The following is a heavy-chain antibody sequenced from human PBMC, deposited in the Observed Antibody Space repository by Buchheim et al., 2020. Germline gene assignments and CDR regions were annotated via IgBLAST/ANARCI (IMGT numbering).Heavy chain of an antibody. J-gene: IGHJ4*02. Sequence: QVQLQESGPGLVKPSQTLSLTCTVSGGSISSGDYYWSWIRQPPGKGLEWIGYIYYSGSTYYNPSLKSRVTISVDTSKNQFSLKLSSVTAADTAVYYCARGRFYDSSGYYHYSLGDYYFDYWGQGTL. CDR2: IYYSGST. CDR1: GGSISSGDYY. CDR3: ARGRFYDSSGYYHYSLGDYYFDY. D-gene: IGHD3-22*01. V-gene: IGHV4-30-4*01.